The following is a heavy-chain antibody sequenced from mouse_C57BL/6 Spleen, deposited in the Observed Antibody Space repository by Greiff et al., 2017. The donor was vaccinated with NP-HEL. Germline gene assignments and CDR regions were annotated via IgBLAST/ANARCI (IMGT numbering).Heavy chain of an antibody. CDR3: AREESYYYGSSSYYYAMDY. Sequence: VKLMESGAELVRPGTSVKVSCKASGYAFTNYLIEWVKQRPGQGLEWIGVINPGSGGTNYNEKFKGKATLTADKSSSTAYMQLSSLTSEDSAVYFCAREESYYYGSSSYYYAMDYWGQGTSVTVSS. V-gene: IGHV1-54*01. CDR1: GYAFTNYL. CDR2: INPGSGGT. D-gene: IGHD1-1*01. J-gene: IGHJ4*01.